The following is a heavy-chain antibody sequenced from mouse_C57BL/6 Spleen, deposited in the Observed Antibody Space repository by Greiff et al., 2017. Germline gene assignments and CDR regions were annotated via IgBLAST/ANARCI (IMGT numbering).Heavy chain of an antibody. Sequence: VQLQQSGAELVRPGASVTLSCKASGYTFTDYEMHWVKQTPVHGLEWIGAIDPETGGTAYNQKFKGKAILTADKSSSTAYMELRSLTSEDSAVYYCTRSKLTPNYWGQGTTLTVSS. J-gene: IGHJ2*01. V-gene: IGHV1-15*01. CDR1: GYTFTDYE. CDR3: TRSKLTPNY. CDR2: IDPETGGT. D-gene: IGHD1-1*01.